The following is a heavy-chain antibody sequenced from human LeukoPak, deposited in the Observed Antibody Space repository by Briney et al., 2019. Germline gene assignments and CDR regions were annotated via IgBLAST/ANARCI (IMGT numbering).Heavy chain of an antibody. CDR3: AADLGITMNRGFVGVMDV. CDR1: GFSFIGSA. V-gene: IGHV1-58*01. Sequence: SVKVSCKTSGFSFIGSAVQWVRQARGQRPAWIGWIVVGCGKTNYAQKFQERVTITRDMSTNTAYMELSSLSSEDTAVYYCAADLGITMNRGFVGVMDVWGKGTTVTVSS. J-gene: IGHJ6*03. D-gene: IGHD3-10*01. CDR2: IVVGCGKT.